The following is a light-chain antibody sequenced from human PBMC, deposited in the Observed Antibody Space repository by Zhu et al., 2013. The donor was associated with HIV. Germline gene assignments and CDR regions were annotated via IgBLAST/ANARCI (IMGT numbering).Light chain of an antibody. Sequence: DIQMTQSPSTLSASVGDRVTITCRASRSINRWLAWYQQKPGKAPKFLIQGASILESGVPSRFSGSGSGTEFTLTISSLQPDDFATYYCQQHNGYPLTFGGGTKVEIK. V-gene: IGKV1-5*03. CDR2: GAS. CDR1: RSINRW. J-gene: IGKJ4*01. CDR3: QQHNGYPLT.